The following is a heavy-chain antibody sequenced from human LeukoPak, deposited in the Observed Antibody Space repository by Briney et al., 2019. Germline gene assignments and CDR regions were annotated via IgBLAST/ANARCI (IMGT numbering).Heavy chain of an antibody. D-gene: IGHD3-22*01. Sequence: SETLSFTCTVSAGSMSNYYWSWVRQPPGKGLGWIAYIYSSGSTNYNPSLKSRATISLDTSKNQFSLKLTSVTAADTAVYYCARLSSGRPHEYFQHWGQGTLVTVSS. V-gene: IGHV4-59*01. CDR2: IYSSGST. J-gene: IGHJ1*01. CDR3: ARLSSGRPHEYFQH. CDR1: AGSMSNYY.